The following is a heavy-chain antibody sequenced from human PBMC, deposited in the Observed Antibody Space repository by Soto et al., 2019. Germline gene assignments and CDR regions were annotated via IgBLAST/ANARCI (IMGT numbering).Heavy chain of an antibody. CDR2: TRNRANSYTT. CDR1: GFTFSDHY. D-gene: IGHD1-26*01. J-gene: IGHJ2*01. Sequence: EVPLVESGGGLVQPGGCLRLSCAASGFTFSDHYMDWVRQAPGKGLEWVARTRNRANSYTTEYAASVKGRFTISRDNSKDSLYLQMNSLETEDTAVYYCTRSSGSYRYFDLWGRGTLVTVSS. CDR3: TRSSGSYRYFDL. V-gene: IGHV3-72*01.